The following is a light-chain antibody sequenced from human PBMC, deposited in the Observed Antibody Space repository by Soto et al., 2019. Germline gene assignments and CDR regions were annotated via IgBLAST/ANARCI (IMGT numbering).Light chain of an antibody. CDR3: QQYGSSIT. CDR1: QSVSSN. J-gene: IGKJ5*01. CDR2: GAS. Sequence: EIMMTQSPATLSVSPGARATLSCRASQSVSSNFAWFQQKPGQAPRLLIYGASSRATGIPDRFSGSGSGTDFTLTISRLETEDFAVYYCQQYGSSITFGQGTRLEIK. V-gene: IGKV3-20*01.